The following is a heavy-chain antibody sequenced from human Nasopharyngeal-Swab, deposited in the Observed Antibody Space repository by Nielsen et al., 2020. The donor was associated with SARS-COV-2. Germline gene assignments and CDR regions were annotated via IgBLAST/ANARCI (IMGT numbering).Heavy chain of an antibody. CDR2: FKHDGSET. CDR1: GFTFSSYV. Sequence: GGSLRLSCAASGFTFSSYVMHWVRQAPGKGLEWVAFFKHDGSETFYADSVKGRFSISRDSSTNTLYLQMNNVRAEDTAVYYCARDLGGGYCTTTNCLGSWGQGTLVTVSS. V-gene: IGHV3-33*05. D-gene: IGHD2-2*01. CDR3: ARDLGGGYCTTTNCLGS. J-gene: IGHJ1*01.